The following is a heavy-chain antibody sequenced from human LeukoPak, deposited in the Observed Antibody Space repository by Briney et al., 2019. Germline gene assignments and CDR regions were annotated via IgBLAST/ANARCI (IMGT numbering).Heavy chain of an antibody. Sequence: GGSLRLSCAASGFTFSSYAMNWVRQAPGKGLEWVAVISYDGSNKYYADSVKGRFTISRDNSKNTLYLQMNSLRAEDTAVYYCARWYNWNDVEWYYFDYWGQGTLVTVSS. CDR2: ISYDGSNK. V-gene: IGHV3-30-3*01. CDR1: GFTFSSYA. J-gene: IGHJ4*02. CDR3: ARWYNWNDVEWYYFDY. D-gene: IGHD1-20*01.